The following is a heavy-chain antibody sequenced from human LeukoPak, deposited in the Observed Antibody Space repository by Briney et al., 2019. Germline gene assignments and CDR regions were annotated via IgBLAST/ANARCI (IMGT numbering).Heavy chain of an antibody. CDR1: GGSISSYY. CDR2: IYTSGST. V-gene: IGHV4-4*07. Sequence: SETLSLTCTVSGGSISSYYWSWIRQPAGKGLEWIGRIYTSGSTNYNPSLKSRVTMSVDTSKNQFSLKLTSVTAADTAVYYCARRSGNNWFYYYYGMDVWGRGTTVTVSS. CDR3: ARRSGNNWFYYYYGMDV. J-gene: IGHJ6*02. D-gene: IGHD1-1*01.